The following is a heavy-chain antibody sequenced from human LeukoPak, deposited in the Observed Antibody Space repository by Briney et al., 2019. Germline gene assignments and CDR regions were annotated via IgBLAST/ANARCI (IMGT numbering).Heavy chain of an antibody. J-gene: IGHJ4*02. CDR1: GFTFSNFG. V-gene: IGHV3-23*01. CDR2: ISGSGGST. Sequence: GGSLRLSCAASGFTFSNFGMSWVRQAPGKGLEWVSVISGSGGSTYYADSVKGRFTISRDNSKNTLYLQMNSLRVEDTAIYYCARFFSMGVAAADYWGQGTLATVSS. CDR3: ARFFSMGVAAADY. D-gene: IGHD2-15*01.